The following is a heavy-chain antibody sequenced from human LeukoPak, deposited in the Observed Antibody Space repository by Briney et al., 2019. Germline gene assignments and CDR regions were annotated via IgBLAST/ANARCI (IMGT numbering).Heavy chain of an antibody. CDR3: AKDSCASTSCYWDY. CDR2: ISGSGGAT. J-gene: IGHJ4*02. Sequence: PGGSLGLSCAASGFSFSTYAMNWVRQSPGKGLEWLSVISGSGGATYYADSVKGRFTISRDNSKNTLYLQMNSLTAEDTAIYYCAKDSCASTSCYWDYWGQGTLVTVSS. CDR1: GFSFSTYA. D-gene: IGHD2-2*01. V-gene: IGHV3-23*01.